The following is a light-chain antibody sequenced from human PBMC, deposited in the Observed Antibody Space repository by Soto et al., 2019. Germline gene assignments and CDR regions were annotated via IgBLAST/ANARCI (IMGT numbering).Light chain of an antibody. CDR1: QSVSTN. CDR2: GAS. CDR3: QHYSNWPPWT. J-gene: IGKJ1*01. V-gene: IGKV3-15*01. Sequence: EIVMTQSPATLSVSPGERATLSCRTSQSVSTNLAWYQQKPGQAPRLLIYGASTGATGIPARFSGSGSGTEFTLTISSLQSEDFAVYYCQHYSNWPPWTFGQGTKV.